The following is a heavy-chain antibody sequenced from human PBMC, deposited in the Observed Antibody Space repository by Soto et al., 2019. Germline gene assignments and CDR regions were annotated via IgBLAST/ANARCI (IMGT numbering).Heavy chain of an antibody. CDR3: ATKDREVAEGYSPAFDI. CDR2: FDPEDGET. V-gene: IGHV1-24*01. D-gene: IGHD2-15*01. Sequence: ASVKVSCKVSRYTLTELSMHWVRQAPGKGLEWMGGFDPEDGETIYAQKFQGRVTMTEDTSTDTAYMELSSLRSEDTAVYYCATKDREVAEGYSPAFDIWGQGTMVTVSS. CDR1: RYTLTELS. J-gene: IGHJ3*02.